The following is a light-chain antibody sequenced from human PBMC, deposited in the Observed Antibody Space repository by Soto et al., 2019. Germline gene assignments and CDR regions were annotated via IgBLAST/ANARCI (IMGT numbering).Light chain of an antibody. J-gene: IGLJ3*02. CDR3: NSPTTSRTVV. CDR1: SSDVGAYNY. V-gene: IGLV2-14*03. CDR2: DVT. Sequence: QSALTQPASVSGSPGQSITISCTGTSSDVGAYNYVSWYQHQPGKAPKLMIYDVTNRPSGLSDRFSGSKSGNTASLTISGLQAEDEADYYCNSPTTSRTVVFGGGTKLTVL.